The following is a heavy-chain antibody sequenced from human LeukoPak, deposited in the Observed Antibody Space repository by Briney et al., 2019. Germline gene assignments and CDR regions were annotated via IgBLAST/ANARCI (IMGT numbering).Heavy chain of an antibody. J-gene: IGHJ5*02. CDR2: INHSRST. D-gene: IGHD3-10*01. Sequence: SETLSLTCAVYGGSFSGYYWSWIRQPPGKGLEWIGEINHSRSTNYNPSLKSRVTISVDTSKNQFSLKLSSVTAADTAVYYCARGGPRVRAVRGAVYNWFDPWGQGTLVTVSS. V-gene: IGHV4-34*01. CDR1: GGSFSGYY. CDR3: ARGGPRVRAVRGAVYNWFDP.